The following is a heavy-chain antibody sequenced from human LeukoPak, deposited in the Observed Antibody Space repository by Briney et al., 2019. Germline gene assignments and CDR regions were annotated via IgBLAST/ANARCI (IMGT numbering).Heavy chain of an antibody. J-gene: IGHJ4*02. Sequence: SGPTLVNPTQTLTLTCTFSGFSLSTSRVAVGWIRQPPGKALEWLALNYGNDDKRYSPSLKSRLTIIKDTSKNQVGLTMTNMDPVDTATYYCARQSSFDYWGQGTLVTVSS. V-gene: IGHV2-5*01. CDR2: NYGNDDK. CDR3: ARQSSFDY. CDR1: GFSLSTSRVA.